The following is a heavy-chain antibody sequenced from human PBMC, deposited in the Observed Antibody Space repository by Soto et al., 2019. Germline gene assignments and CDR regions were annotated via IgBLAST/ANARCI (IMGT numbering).Heavy chain of an antibody. V-gene: IGHV5-51*01. Sequence: PGESLKISCQCSGYTFSNFWIAWVRQLPGKGLEYMGIIYPGDSETRYSPSFHGKVTISADRSIGTAHLQWSSLEASDSAFYFCARSPRSSPYFDYWGQGALVTV. CDR2: IYPGDSET. CDR3: ARSPRSSPYFDY. J-gene: IGHJ4*02. D-gene: IGHD6-13*01. CDR1: GYTFSNFW.